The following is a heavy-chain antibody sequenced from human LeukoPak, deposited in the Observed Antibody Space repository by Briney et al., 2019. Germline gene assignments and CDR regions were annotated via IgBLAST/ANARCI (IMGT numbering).Heavy chain of an antibody. CDR2: ISYDGSNK. D-gene: IGHD6-6*01. V-gene: IGHV3-30*19. J-gene: IGHJ3*02. CDR3: ARGQQLADAFDI. CDR1: GFTFSSYG. Sequence: GGSLRLSCAASGFTFSSYGMHWVRQAPGKGLEWVAVISYDGSNKYYADSVKGRFTISRDNSKNTLYLQMNSLRAEDTAVYYCARGQQLADAFDIWGQGTMVTVSS.